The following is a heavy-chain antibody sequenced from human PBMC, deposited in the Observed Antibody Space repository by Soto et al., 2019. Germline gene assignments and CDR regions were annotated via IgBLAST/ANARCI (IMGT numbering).Heavy chain of an antibody. J-gene: IGHJ5*02. CDR2: IYYSGTS. D-gene: IGHD2-2*01. CDR3: ARLHCDSPNCVPLDP. Sequence: QLQLQESGPGLVKPSETLSLTCTVSGGSIRDDTYYWGWIRQPPGKGLEWIGSIYYSGTSSYNPSLTSRVTLSVETSKKELSLRLSSVTAADTAVYYCARLHCDSPNCVPLDPWGQGTLVIVSS. V-gene: IGHV4-39*01. CDR1: GGSIRDDTYY.